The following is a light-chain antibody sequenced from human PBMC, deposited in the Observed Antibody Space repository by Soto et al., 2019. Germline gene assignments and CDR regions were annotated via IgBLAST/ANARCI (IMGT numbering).Light chain of an antibody. CDR2: AAS. CDR3: QQLFDSPIT. J-gene: IGKJ5*01. Sequence: GDRVTITCGASQSIGTWLAWYQQKPGKAPKLLIYAASTLESGVPSRFSATVSGTEFSLTITSLQPEDFATYYCQQLFDSPITFGQGTRLEIK. V-gene: IGKV1-5*01. CDR1: QSIGTW.